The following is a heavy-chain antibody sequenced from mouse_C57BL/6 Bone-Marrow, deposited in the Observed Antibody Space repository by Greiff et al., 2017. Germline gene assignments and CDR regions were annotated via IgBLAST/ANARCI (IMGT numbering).Heavy chain of an antibody. D-gene: IGHD1-1*01. CDR1: GFSLTSYG. CDR3: AILLRYTAGYFDV. J-gene: IGHJ1*03. V-gene: IGHV2-3*01. CDR2: IWGDGST. Sequence: VQLQQSGPGLVAPSQSLSITCTVSGFSLTSYGVSWVRQPPGKGLEWLGVIWGDGSTNYHSALISSLSISKANSKSKVFLTLNSLQTDDTATDYCAILLRYTAGYFDVWGTGTTVTVSS.